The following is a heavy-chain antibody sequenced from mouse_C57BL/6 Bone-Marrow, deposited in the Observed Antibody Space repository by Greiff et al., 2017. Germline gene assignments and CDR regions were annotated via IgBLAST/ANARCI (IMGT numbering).Heavy chain of an antibody. Sequence: QVQLQQPGAELVMPGASVKLSCKASGYTFTSYWMHWVKQRPGQGLEWIGEIDPSDSYTNYNQKFKGKSTLTVDKSSSTAYMQLSSLTSEDSAVYYCARNNYVCWHFDVWGTGTTVTVSS. J-gene: IGHJ1*03. CDR3: ARNNYVCWHFDV. CDR1: GYTFTSYW. CDR2: IDPSDSYT. V-gene: IGHV1-69*01. D-gene: IGHD1-3*01.